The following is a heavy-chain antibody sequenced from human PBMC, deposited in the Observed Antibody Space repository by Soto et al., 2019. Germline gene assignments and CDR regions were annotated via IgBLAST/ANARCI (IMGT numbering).Heavy chain of an antibody. CDR2: IWYDGSNK. J-gene: IGHJ4*02. CDR1: GFTFSSYG. V-gene: IGHV3-33*01. D-gene: IGHD2-21*02. Sequence: QVQLVESGGGVVQPGRSLRLSCAASGFTFSSYGMHWVRQAPGKGLEWVAVIWYDGSNKYYADSVKGRLTISRDNSKNTLYLQMNSLRAEDTAVYYCARGGLTDYFDYWGQGTLVTVSS. CDR3: ARGGLTDYFDY.